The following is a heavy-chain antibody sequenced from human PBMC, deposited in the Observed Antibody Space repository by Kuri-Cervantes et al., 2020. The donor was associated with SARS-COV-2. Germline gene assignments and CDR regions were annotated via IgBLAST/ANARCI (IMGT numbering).Heavy chain of an antibody. V-gene: IGHV3-7*01. CDR3: ARLGYCNSSSCNRGDYYYYYMDV. J-gene: IGHJ6*03. Sequence: GGSLRLSCAASGFTFSSYGMHWVRQAPGKGLEWVANIRQDGSQKLYVDSVKGRFTISRDNANNKMYLQMNSLRAEDTAVCYCARLGYCNSSSCNRGDYYYYYMDVWGNGSTVTVSS. CDR1: GFTFSSYG. CDR2: IRQDGSQK. D-gene: IGHD2-2*03.